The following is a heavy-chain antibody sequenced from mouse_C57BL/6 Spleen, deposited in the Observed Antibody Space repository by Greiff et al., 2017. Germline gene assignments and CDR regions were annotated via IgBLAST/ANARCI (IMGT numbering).Heavy chain of an antibody. CDR3: ARRDYGSSYDY. CDR2: ISGGGGNT. V-gene: IGHV5-9*01. J-gene: IGHJ2*01. D-gene: IGHD1-1*01. Sequence: EVKLVESGGGLVKPGGSLKLSCAASGFTFSSYTMSWVRQTPEKRLEWVANISGGGGNTYYPDSVKGRFTISRDNAKNTLYLQMSSLRSEYTALYYCARRDYGSSYDYWGQGTTLTVSS. CDR1: GFTFSSYT.